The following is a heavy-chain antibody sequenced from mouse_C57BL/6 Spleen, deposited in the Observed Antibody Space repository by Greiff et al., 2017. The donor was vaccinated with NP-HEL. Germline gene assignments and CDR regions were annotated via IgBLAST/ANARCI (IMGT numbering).Heavy chain of an antibody. V-gene: IGHV1-55*01. J-gene: IGHJ3*01. CDR3: ARRDGYDLAY. Sequence: QVPLQLPGAELVKPGASVQMSCKASGYTFTSHWITWVKQRPGQGLEWMGDIYPGSGSTNYNEKFKSKATLTVDTSSSTADMQLSSLTSEDSAVYDCARRDGYDLAYWGQGTLVTVSA. CDR1: GYTFTSHW. D-gene: IGHD2-2*01. CDR2: IYPGSGST.